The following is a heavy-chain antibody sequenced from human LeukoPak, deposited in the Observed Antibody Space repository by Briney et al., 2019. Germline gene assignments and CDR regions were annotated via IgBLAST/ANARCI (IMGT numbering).Heavy chain of an antibody. D-gene: IGHD6-13*01. CDR2: IYYTGGT. V-gene: IGHV4-39*07. CDR1: GGSISSSSYY. J-gene: IGHJ3*02. CDR3: AKDSSSWIDAFDI. Sequence: SETLSLTCSVSGGSISSSSYYWGWIRQPPGTGLEWVGSIYYTGGTYYNPSLKSRVTISVDTSKNQLSLKLSSVTAADTAVYYCAKDSSSWIDAFDIWGQGTMVTVSS.